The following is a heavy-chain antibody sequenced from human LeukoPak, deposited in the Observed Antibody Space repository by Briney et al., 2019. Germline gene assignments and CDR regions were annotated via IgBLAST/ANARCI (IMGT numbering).Heavy chain of an antibody. V-gene: IGHV4-59*11. D-gene: IGHD3-3*01. Sequence: SETLSLTCTVSGGSISSHYWSWIRQPPGKGLEWIGYIYYSGSTNYNPSLKSRVTISVDTSKNQFSLKLSSVTAADTAVYYCARNPNFGVDITYYFDYWGQGTLVTVSS. CDR2: IYYSGST. CDR1: GGSISSHY. CDR3: ARNPNFGVDITYYFDY. J-gene: IGHJ4*02.